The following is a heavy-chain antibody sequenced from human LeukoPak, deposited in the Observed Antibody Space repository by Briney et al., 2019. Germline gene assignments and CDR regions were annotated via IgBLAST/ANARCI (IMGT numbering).Heavy chain of an antibody. J-gene: IGHJ4*02. CDR3: ASIVPNSSGWYPPYDY. Sequence: SGGSLRLSCAASGFTFSSYSMNWVRQAPGKGLEWVSSISSSSSYIYYADSVKGRFTTSRDNAKNSLYLQMNSLRAEDTAVYYCASIVPNSSGWYPPYDYWGQGTLVTVSS. V-gene: IGHV3-21*01. CDR1: GFTFSSYS. CDR2: ISSSSSYI. D-gene: IGHD6-19*01.